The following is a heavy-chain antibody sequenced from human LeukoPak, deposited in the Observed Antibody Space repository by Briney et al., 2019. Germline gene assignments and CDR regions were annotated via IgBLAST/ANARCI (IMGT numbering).Heavy chain of an antibody. Sequence: PGGSLRLSCAASKFTFSDYYTTWVRQAPGKGPEWVAYMNQFGTEIKYLDSVKGRFTISRDNAKNSLYLWMTSLTADDTAVYYCARGTYYYEFWGQGTLVIVYS. J-gene: IGHJ4*02. CDR2: MNQFGTEI. CDR3: ARGTYYYEF. D-gene: IGHD3/OR15-3a*01. CDR1: KFTFSDYY. V-gene: IGHV3-7*04.